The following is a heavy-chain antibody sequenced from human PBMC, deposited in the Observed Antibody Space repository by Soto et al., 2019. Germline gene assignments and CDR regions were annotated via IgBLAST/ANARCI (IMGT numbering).Heavy chain of an antibody. CDR3: TTVMTTVTTGGDY. V-gene: IGHV3-15*01. CDR1: GFTFSNAW. CDR2: IKSKTDGGTT. J-gene: IGHJ4*02. D-gene: IGHD4-17*01. Sequence: EVQLVESGGGLVKPGGSLRLSCAASGFTFSNAWMSWVRQAPGKGLEWVGRIKSKTDGGTTDYAAPVKGRFTISRDDSKKTEYLQMNSLKTEDTAVYYCTTVMTTVTTGGDYWGQGTLVTVSS.